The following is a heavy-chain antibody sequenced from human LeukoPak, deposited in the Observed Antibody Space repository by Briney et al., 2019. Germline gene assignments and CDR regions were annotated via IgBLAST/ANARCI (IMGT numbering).Heavy chain of an antibody. CDR1: GYTFTSYG. Sequence: ASVKVSCKASGYTFTSYGISWVRQAPGQGLEWMGWISAYNGDTNYAQKLQGRVTITTDTSTSTGYMELRSLRSDDTAVYYCARAIPNWGLSFSDYYYGMDVWGQGTTVTVSS. D-gene: IGHD7-27*01. CDR2: ISAYNGDT. J-gene: IGHJ6*02. V-gene: IGHV1-18*01. CDR3: ARAIPNWGLSFSDYYYGMDV.